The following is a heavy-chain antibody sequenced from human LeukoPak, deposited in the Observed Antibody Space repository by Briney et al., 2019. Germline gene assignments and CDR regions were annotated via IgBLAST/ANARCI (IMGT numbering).Heavy chain of an antibody. J-gene: IGHJ6*03. CDR3: VRGLGSGTYTDYYMDV. V-gene: IGHV3-53*01. Sequence: PGGSLRLSCAASGFTVSSDYMSWVRQAPGKGLEWVSIIYSGGSTYYADSVKGRFTISRHDSKNTLYLQMNSLRAEDTAVYYCVRGLGSGTYTDYYMDVWGKGTTVTVSS. CDR2: IYSGGST. D-gene: IGHD3-10*01. CDR1: GFTVSSDY.